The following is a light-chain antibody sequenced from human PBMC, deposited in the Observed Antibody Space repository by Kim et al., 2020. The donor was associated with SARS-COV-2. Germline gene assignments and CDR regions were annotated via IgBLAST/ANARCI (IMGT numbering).Light chain of an antibody. CDR1: QGISSY. V-gene: IGKV1-8*01. J-gene: IGKJ2*01. CDR3: QQYSSYHHA. Sequence: SADRVIITCRASQGISSYLAWYQQKPGKAPKLLIYAASTLQSGVPSRFSDSESGTDFTLTISCLQSEDFATYYCQQYSSYHHAFGQGTKLEI. CDR2: AAS.